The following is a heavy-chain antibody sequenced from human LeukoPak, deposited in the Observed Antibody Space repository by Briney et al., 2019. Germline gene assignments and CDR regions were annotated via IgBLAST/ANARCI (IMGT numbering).Heavy chain of an antibody. CDR2: ISSTGSYI. Sequence: GGSLRLSCAASGFNLNSYMLNWVRQAPGKGLEWVSSISSTGSYIYYADSVKGRFTISRDNSKNTLYLQMNSLRAEDTAVYYCARSLGTLEQWLVLNYWGQGTLVTVSS. D-gene: IGHD6-19*01. CDR1: GFNLNSYM. V-gene: IGHV3-21*01. CDR3: ARSLGTLEQWLVLNY. J-gene: IGHJ4*02.